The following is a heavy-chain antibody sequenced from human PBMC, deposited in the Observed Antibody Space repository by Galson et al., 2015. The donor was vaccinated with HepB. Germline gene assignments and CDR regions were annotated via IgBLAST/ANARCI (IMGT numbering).Heavy chain of an antibody. CDR3: VKDIFPFADVGATPVAPPGDS. D-gene: IGHD3-3*01. Sequence: SLRLSCAASGFTFRNFAMGWVRQAPGKGLEWVSGIRESGRGASYADSVKGRFTISRDNSKNTLYLQMSSLRDDDTAIYYCVKDIFPFADVGATPVAPPGDSWGQGTLVTVSS. CDR2: IRESGRGA. V-gene: IGHV3-23*01. CDR1: GFTFRNFA. J-gene: IGHJ4*02.